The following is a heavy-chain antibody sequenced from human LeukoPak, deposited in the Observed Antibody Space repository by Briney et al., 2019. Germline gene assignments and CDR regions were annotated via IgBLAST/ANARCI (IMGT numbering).Heavy chain of an antibody. J-gene: IGHJ5*02. Sequence: ASVKVSCKASGYTFTSYDINWVRQATGQGLEWMGWMNPNRGTTGYAQKFKGRVTITRNTSISTAYMELSSLRSEDTAVYYCARGILGYCSSTSCYTPFDPWGQGTLVTVSS. D-gene: IGHD2-2*02. CDR3: ARGILGYCSSTSCYTPFDP. CDR2: MNPNRGTT. CDR1: GYTFTSYD. V-gene: IGHV1-8*03.